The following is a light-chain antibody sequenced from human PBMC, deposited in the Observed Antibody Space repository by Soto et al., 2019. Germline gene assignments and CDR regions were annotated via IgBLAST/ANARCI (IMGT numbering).Light chain of an antibody. Sequence: LTQPPSASGTPGQTVTISCSGSSSNIGTSSVHWYKHLPGTAPKPLIYTNDQRPSGVPDRFSGSKSGTSASLAISGLQSEDEADYYCAVCDDSLNCHVFGAGTEVTGL. CDR3: AVCDDSLNCHV. J-gene: IGLJ1*01. CDR1: SSNIGTSS. CDR2: TND. V-gene: IGLV1-44*01.